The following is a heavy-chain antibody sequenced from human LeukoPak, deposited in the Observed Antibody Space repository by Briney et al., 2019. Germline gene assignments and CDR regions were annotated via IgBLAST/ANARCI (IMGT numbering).Heavy chain of an antibody. J-gene: IGHJ4*02. V-gene: IGHV3-30*02. CDR1: GFTFSSYG. D-gene: IGHD3-22*01. CDR3: AKAAKYYYDSSGYEFDY. CDR2: IHHDGSNK. Sequence: GGSLRLSCAASGFTFSSYGMHWVRQAPGKGLDWVAFIHHDGSNKYYADSVKGRFTISRDNSKNTLYLQMNSLRAEDTAVYYCAKAAKYYYDSSGYEFDYWGQGTLVTVSS.